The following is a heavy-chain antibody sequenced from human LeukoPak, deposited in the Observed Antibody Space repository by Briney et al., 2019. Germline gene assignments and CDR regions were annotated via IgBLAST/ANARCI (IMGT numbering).Heavy chain of an antibody. J-gene: IGHJ4*02. D-gene: IGHD3-10*01. CDR1: GFTFSNYW. V-gene: IGHV3-66*01. Sequence: GGSLRLPCAASGFTFSNYWMHWVRQAPGKGLEWVSVIYSGGSTYYADSVKGRFTISRDNSKNTLYLQMNSLRAEDTAVYYCASSLWFGELSPGYWGQGTLVTVSS. CDR3: ASSLWFGELSPGY. CDR2: IYSGGST.